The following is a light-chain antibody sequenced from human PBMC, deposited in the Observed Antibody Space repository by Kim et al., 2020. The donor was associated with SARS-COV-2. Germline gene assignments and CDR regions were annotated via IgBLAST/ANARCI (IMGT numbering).Light chain of an antibody. Sequence: ASISCRSSQSLLHSNGFNYLDWYLQKPGQSPQLLIYLGSNRASGVPDRFSGSGSGTDFTLKISRVEAEDVGVYYCMRGLQTPPGYTFGQGTKLEI. CDR2: LGS. CDR3: MRGLQTPPGYT. V-gene: IGKV2-28*01. CDR1: QSLLHSNGFNY. J-gene: IGKJ2*01.